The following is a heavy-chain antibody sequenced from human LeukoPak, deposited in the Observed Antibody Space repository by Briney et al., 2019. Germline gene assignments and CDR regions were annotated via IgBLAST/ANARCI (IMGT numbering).Heavy chain of an antibody. D-gene: IGHD6-19*01. J-gene: IGHJ6*02. CDR2: ISSSSSTI. Sequence: GGSLRLSCAASGFTFSSYSMNWVRQAPGKGLEWVSYISSSSSTIYYADSVKGRFTISRDNAKNSLYLQMNSLRAEDTAVYYCARDSYSGIAVAAGMDVWGQGTTVTVSS. CDR3: ARDSYSGIAVAAGMDV. V-gene: IGHV3-48*04. CDR1: GFTFSSYS.